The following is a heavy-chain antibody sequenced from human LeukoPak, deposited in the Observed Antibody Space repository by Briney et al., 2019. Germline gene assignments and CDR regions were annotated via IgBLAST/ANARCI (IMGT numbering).Heavy chain of an antibody. CDR2: IYYSGST. J-gene: IGHJ4*02. D-gene: IGHD6-19*01. V-gene: IGHV4-59*01. CDR1: GGSISSYY. Sequence: PSETLSLTCAVSGGSISSYYWSWIRQPPGKGLEWIEYIYYSGSTNYSPSLKSRVTISVDTSKNQFSLKLSSVTAADTAVYYCARVRYSSGWYYFDYWGQGTLVTVSS. CDR3: ARVRYSSGWYYFDY.